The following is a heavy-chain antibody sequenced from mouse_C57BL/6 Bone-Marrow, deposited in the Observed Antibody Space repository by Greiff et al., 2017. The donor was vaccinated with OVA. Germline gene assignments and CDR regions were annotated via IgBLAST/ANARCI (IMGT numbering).Heavy chain of an antibody. D-gene: IGHD3-3*01. V-gene: IGHV1-26*01. CDR2: INPNNGGT. CDR3: ARWGRRPYAMDY. Sequence: EVQLQQSGPELVKPGASVKISCKASGYTFTDYYMNWVKQSHGKSLEWIGDINPNNGGTSYNQKFKGKATLTVDKSSSTAYMELRSLTSEDSAVYYCARWGRRPYAMDYWGQGTSVTVSS. J-gene: IGHJ4*01. CDR1: GYTFTDYY.